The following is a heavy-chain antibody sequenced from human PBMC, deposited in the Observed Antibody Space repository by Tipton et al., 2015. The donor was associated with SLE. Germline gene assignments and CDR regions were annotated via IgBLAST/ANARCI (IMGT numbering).Heavy chain of an antibody. CDR1: GFTFSSYW. CDR3: ARGPSFYGIHAFDI. Sequence: GSLRLSCAASGFTFSSYWMHWVRQAPGKGLVWVSRINSDGSSTSYADSVKGRFTISRDNAKNTLYLQMNSLRAEDTAVYYCARGPSFYGIHAFDIWGQGTMVTVSS. V-gene: IGHV3-74*01. D-gene: IGHD2/OR15-2a*01. CDR2: INSDGSST. J-gene: IGHJ3*02.